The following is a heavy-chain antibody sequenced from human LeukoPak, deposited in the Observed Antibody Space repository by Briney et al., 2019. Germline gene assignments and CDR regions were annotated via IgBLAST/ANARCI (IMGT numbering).Heavy chain of an antibody. D-gene: IGHD1-7*01. Sequence: SETLSLTCTVSGGSISSYYWNWIRQPPGKGLEWIGYIYYSGSTNYNPSLKSRVTISVDTSKNQFSLKLSSVTAADTAVYYCARLLGSKTGTIDYWGQGTLVTVSS. CDR2: IYYSGST. CDR3: ARLLGSKTGTIDY. V-gene: IGHV4-59*01. CDR1: GGSISSYY. J-gene: IGHJ4*02.